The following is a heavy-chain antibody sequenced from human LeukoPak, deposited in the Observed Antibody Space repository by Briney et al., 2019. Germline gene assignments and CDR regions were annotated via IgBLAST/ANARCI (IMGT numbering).Heavy chain of an antibody. CDR2: INPNSGGT. V-gene: IGHV1-2*02. J-gene: IGHJ5*02. CDR3: ARQWLGSQCFDP. CDR1: GYTFTAYY. Sequence: ASEKVSCKASGYTFTAYYIHWVRQAPGQGLEWVGWINPNSGGTNLAQKFQGRVTMTRDTSVSTVYMELSRLRSDDTAVYYCARQWLGSQCFDPWGQGTLVTVSS. D-gene: IGHD6-19*01.